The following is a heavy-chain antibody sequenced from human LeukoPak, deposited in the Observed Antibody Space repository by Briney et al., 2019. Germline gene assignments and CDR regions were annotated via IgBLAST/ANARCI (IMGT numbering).Heavy chain of an antibody. CDR1: GFTFSSYS. J-gene: IGHJ4*02. Sequence: GGSLRLSCAASGFTFSSYSMNWVRQAPGKGLEWVSAISGSDGTTYYADSVKGRFTISRDNSKSTLYLQMNSLRAEDTAVYYCAKPDCSYSDCYRPTYWGQGTLVTVSS. V-gene: IGHV3-23*01. CDR3: AKPDCSYSDCYRPTY. CDR2: ISGSDGTT. D-gene: IGHD2-2*02.